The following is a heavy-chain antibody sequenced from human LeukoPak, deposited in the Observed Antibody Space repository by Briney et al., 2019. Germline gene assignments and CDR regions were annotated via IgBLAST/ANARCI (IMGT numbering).Heavy chain of an antibody. D-gene: IGHD3-10*01. J-gene: IGHJ6*02. CDR3: AMVRGYCEHGLDV. Sequence: GSLRVSCAASGHTFSRYWMNWVRQAPGKGLEWVAIINQEVGKTFSVDSVKGRFTISRDNPKNSVYLQLNSLRAEDTHVYYWAMVRGYCEHGLDVWGQGTTITVSS. CDR1: GHTFSRYW. CDR2: INQEVGKT. V-gene: IGHV3-7*04.